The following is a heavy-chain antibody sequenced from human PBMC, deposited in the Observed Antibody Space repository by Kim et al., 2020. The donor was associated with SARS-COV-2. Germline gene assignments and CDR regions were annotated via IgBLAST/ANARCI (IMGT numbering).Heavy chain of an antibody. CDR1: GGSISSYY. V-gene: IGHV4-59*13. Sequence: SETLSLTCTVSGGSISSYYWSWIRQPPGKGLEWIGYIYYSGSTNYNPSLKSRVTISVDTSKNQFSLKLSSVTAADTAVYYCARDPTFRGAYYYYGMDVWGQGTTVTVSS. CDR2: IYYSGST. J-gene: IGHJ6*02. D-gene: IGHD3-10*01. CDR3: ARDPTFRGAYYYYGMDV.